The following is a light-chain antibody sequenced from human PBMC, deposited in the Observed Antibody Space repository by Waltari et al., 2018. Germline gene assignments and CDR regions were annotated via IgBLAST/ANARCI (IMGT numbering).Light chain of an antibody. Sequence: EIVLTQSPGTLSLSPGERATLSCRASQSVSSSYLAWYQQKPGQTPRLLIYDASSRATGIPDRFSGSGSGTDFTLTISRLEPEDFAVYYCQQYGSSPPYTFGQGT. CDR2: DAS. CDR1: QSVSSSY. J-gene: IGKJ2*01. V-gene: IGKV3-20*01. CDR3: QQYGSSPPYT.